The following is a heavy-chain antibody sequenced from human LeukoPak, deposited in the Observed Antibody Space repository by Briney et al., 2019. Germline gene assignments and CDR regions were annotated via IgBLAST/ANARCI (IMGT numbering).Heavy chain of an antibody. CDR2: INSDGINT. CDR1: GFTFSNYW. V-gene: IGHV3-74*01. CDR3: ARDLGQYYDTSDNWFDP. Sequence: GGSLRLSCAASGFTFSNYWMHWVRQAPGKGLVWVSRINSDGINTSYADSVKGRFTISRDNAKNTLNLQMNSLRAEDTAVYYCARDLGQYYDTSDNWFDPWGRGTLVTVSS. J-gene: IGHJ5*02. D-gene: IGHD3-22*01.